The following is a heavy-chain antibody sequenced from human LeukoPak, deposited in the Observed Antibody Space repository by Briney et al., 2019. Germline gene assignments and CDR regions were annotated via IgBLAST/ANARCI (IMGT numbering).Heavy chain of an antibody. CDR1: GFTFSSYA. Sequence: PGGSLRLSCAASGFTFSSYAMSWVRQAPGKGLEWVSAISGSGGSTYYADSVKGRFTISRDNSKNTLYLQMNSLRAEDTAVYYCAKGATVTTSEGYYFDYWGQGTLVTVSS. CDR3: AKGATVTTSEGYYFDY. V-gene: IGHV3-23*01. CDR2: ISGSGGST. D-gene: IGHD4-17*01. J-gene: IGHJ4*02.